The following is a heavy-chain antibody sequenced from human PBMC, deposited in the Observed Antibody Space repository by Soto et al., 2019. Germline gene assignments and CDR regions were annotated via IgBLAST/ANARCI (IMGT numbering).Heavy chain of an antibody. CDR1: GGSISDFY. Sequence: SETLSLTCTVSGGSISDFYWSWIRQPPGKGLEWIGYIYYSGSTNYNPSLKSRVTISVDTSKNQFSLKLSSVTAADTAVYYCARGRGYCTNGVCLYYYGMDVWGQGTTVTVSS. D-gene: IGHD2-8*01. CDR3: ARGRGYCTNGVCLYYYGMDV. V-gene: IGHV4-59*12. CDR2: IYYSGST. J-gene: IGHJ6*02.